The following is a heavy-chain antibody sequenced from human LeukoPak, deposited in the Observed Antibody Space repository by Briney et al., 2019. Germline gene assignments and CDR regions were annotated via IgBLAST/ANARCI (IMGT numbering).Heavy chain of an antibody. J-gene: IGHJ3*02. CDR2: INSDGSST. Sequence: PGGSLRLSCAASGSTLSSYWMHWVRQAPGKGLVWFSRINSDGSSTSYADSVKGRFTISRDNAKNTLYLQMNSLRAEDTAVYYCARDTAMVWGDAFDIWGQGTMVTVSS. CDR3: ARDTAMVWGDAFDI. CDR1: GSTLSSYW. V-gene: IGHV3-74*01. D-gene: IGHD5-18*01.